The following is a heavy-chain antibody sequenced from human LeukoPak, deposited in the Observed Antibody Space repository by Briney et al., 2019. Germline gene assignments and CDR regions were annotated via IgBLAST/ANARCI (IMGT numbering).Heavy chain of an antibody. Sequence: GGSLRLSCAASGFTFSSYWMHWVRQAPGKGLVWVSHINTDGSSTSYADSVKGRFTISRDNAKNTLYLQMNSLRAEDTAVYYCATYSSLNRREFQYWGQGTLLTVSS. CDR1: GFTFSSYW. CDR2: INTDGSST. CDR3: ATYSSLNRREFQY. V-gene: IGHV3-74*01. D-gene: IGHD3-22*01. J-gene: IGHJ1*01.